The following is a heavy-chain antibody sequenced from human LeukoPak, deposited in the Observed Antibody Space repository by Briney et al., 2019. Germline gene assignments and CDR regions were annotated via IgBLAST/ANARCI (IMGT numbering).Heavy chain of an antibody. CDR1: GSSMSNHY. D-gene: IGHD2-2*01. CDR3: ARARGYCSRTDCYGAFDS. Sequence: KPSETLSLTCTVSGSSMSNHYWSWIRQPPGKGLEWIGYIYYTGSTNYNPSLKSRVTISVDTSENQFSLKLTSVTAADTALYYCARARGYCSRTDCYGAFDSWGQGTVVTVSS. J-gene: IGHJ3*02. V-gene: IGHV4-59*08. CDR2: IYYTGST.